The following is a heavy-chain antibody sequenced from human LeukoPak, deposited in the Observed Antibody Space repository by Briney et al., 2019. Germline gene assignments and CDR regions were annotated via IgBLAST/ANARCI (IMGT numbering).Heavy chain of an antibody. CDR3: ARLLGDRTIYDY. J-gene: IGHJ4*02. CDR2: IKRVGAEK. CDR1: GFTLSNYW. D-gene: IGHD3-16*01. Sequence: PGGSLRLSCVASGFTLSNYWMSWVREALGRGREWVATIKRVGAEKYYVDAVRGRFTISRDNTKNSLYLQMNSLRVEDTAVYYCARLLGDRTIYDYWGQGALVTVSS. V-gene: IGHV3-7*01.